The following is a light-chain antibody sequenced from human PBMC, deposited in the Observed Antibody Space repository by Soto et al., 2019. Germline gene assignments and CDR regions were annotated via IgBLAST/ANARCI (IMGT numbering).Light chain of an antibody. V-gene: IGLV2-14*01. CDR1: SSDVGAYNY. Sequence: QSALTQPASVSGSPGQSITISCTGTSSDVGAYNYVSWYQQLPGTAPELMIYGVTIRPSGVSNRFSGSKSDNTASLTISGLQAEDEADYYCSSYTSTSTLIVFGTGTKVTVL. CDR3: SSYTSTSTLIV. CDR2: GVT. J-gene: IGLJ1*01.